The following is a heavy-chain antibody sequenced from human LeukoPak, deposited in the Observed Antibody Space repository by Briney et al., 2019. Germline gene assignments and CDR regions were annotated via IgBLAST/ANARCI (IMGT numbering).Heavy chain of an antibody. J-gene: IGHJ1*01. D-gene: IGHD3-16*02. V-gene: IGHV4-39*07. Sequence: NTSETLSLTCTVSGGSISSSSYYWSWIRQPPGKGLEWIGEINHSGSTNYNPSLKSRVTISVDTSKIQFSLKLSSGTAADTAVYYCARGETYYDYVWGSYRYARTGYFQHWGQGTPVTVSS. CDR3: ARGETYYDYVWGSYRYARTGYFQH. CDR1: GGSISSSSYY. CDR2: INHSGST.